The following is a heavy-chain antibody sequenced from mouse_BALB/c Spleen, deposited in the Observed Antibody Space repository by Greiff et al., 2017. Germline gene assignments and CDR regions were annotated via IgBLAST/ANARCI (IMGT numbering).Heavy chain of an antibody. CDR2: ISSGGGST. V-gene: IGHV5-12-1*01. CDR1: GFAFSSYD. Sequence: EVQRVESGGGLVKPGGSLKLSCAASGFAFSSYDMSWVRQTPEKRLEWVAYISSGGGSTYYPDTVKGRFTISRDNAKNTLYLQMSSLKSEDTAMYYCARHGNGNYVDYAMDYWGQGTSVTVSS. D-gene: IGHD2-1*01. J-gene: IGHJ4*01. CDR3: ARHGNGNYVDYAMDY.